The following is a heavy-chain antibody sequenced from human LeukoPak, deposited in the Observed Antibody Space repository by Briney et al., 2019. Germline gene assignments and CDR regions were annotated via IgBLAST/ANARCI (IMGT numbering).Heavy chain of an antibody. Sequence: SETLSLTCAVYGGAFSGYYWSWIRQPPGKGLERIGEINHRGSTNNNPSLTSRVTISVDTSKNQFSLKVSAVSAAGTAVYYCGRGITMIVVDAHRGNDFDYWGQGTLVTVSP. V-gene: IGHV4-34*01. CDR2: INHRGST. J-gene: IGHJ4*02. CDR3: GRGITMIVVDAHRGNDFDY. CDR1: GGAFSGYY. D-gene: IGHD3-22*01.